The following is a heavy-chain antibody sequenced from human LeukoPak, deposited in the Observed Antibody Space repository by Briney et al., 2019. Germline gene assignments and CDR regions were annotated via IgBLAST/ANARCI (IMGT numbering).Heavy chain of an antibody. J-gene: IGHJ4*02. CDR3: ARDRYSSPTD. V-gene: IGHV4-4*07. Sequence: SETLSLTCTVSGDSVSSYYWSWIRQPAGKGLEWIGRIYTSGSTNYSPSLKSRVTMSVDTSKNQFSLELTSVTAADTAVYYCARDRYSSPTDWGQGTLVTVSS. CDR1: GDSVSSYY. CDR2: IYTSGST. D-gene: IGHD6-13*01.